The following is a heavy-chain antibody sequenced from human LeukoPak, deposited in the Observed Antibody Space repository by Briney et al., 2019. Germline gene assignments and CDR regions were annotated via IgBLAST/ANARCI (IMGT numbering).Heavy chain of an antibody. CDR2: MNTNTGAT. V-gene: IGHV1-2*02. CDR3: ARDRVGSGWPRPYYFEF. J-gene: IGHJ4*02. CDR1: GYTFTGYY. D-gene: IGHD6-19*01. Sequence: ASVKVSCKPSGYTFTGYYLHWLRQAPGQGLEWMGWMNTNTGATMNAQKFQDRVTLTRDTSISTGYLELTSLRSDDTALYYCARDRVGSGWPRPYYFEFWGQGTLVTVSS.